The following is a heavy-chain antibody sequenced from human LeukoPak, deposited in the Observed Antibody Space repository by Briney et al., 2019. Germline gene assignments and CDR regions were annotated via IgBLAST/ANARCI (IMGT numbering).Heavy chain of an antibody. J-gene: IGHJ6*03. CDR2: IKSKTDGGTT. V-gene: IGHV3-15*01. Sequence: GGSLRLSCAASGFTFSNAWMSWVRQAPGKGLEWVGRIKSKTDGGTTAYAAPVNGTFTISSDDSKHTLYLQMNSLKTEDTAVYYCTTDLDWRGSYYYYHMDLWGKGTPVTVSS. CDR1: GFTFSNAW. D-gene: IGHD2-21*01. CDR3: TTDLDWRGSYYYYHMDL.